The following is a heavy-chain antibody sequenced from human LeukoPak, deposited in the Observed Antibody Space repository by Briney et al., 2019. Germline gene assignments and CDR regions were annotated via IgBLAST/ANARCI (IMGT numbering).Heavy chain of an antibody. CDR1: GFTVSRNY. V-gene: IGHV3-53*01. CDR2: LYSDGST. D-gene: IGHD5-18*01. J-gene: IGHJ4*02. CDR3: AKDTPRGYNYGYFDY. Sequence: GGSLRLSCAASGFTVSRNYMSWVRQAPGKGLEWVSVLYSDGSTYHADSVKGRFTISRDNSKNTLYLQMNSLRAEDTAVYYCAKDTPRGYNYGYFDYWGQETLLTVSS.